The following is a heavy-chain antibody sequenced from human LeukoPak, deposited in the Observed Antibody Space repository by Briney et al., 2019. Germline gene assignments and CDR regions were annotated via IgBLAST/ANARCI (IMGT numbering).Heavy chain of an antibody. CDR3: AKVGGASWAIDAFDI. CDR2: ISGYNGNT. D-gene: IGHD2-2*01. V-gene: IGHV1-18*01. Sequence: ASVKVSCKAYGYSFSDYGLSWVRQAPGQGLEWMGWISGYNGNTNCAQKLQGRVTMTTDTSTNTAYMELRSLRSDDTAVYYCAKVGGASWAIDAFDIWGQGTLVTVAS. CDR1: GYSFSDYG. J-gene: IGHJ3*02.